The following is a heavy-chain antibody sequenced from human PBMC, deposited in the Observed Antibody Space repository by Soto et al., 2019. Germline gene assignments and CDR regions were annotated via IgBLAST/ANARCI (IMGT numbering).Heavy chain of an antibody. CDR1: GGSISSSSYY. CDR3: ARHPSYDILTGYSNNWFDP. Sequence: PSETLSLTCTVSGGSISSSSYYWGWIRQPPGKGLEWIGSIYYSGSTYYNPSLKSRVTISVDTSKNQFSLKLSSVPAADTSVYYCARHPSYDILTGYSNNWFDPWGQGTLVTVSS. CDR2: IYYSGST. V-gene: IGHV4-39*01. D-gene: IGHD3-9*01. J-gene: IGHJ5*02.